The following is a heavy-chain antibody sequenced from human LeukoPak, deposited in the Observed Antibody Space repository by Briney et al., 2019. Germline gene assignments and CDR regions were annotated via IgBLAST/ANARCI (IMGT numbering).Heavy chain of an antibody. CDR3: AQWSRYFDY. Sequence: PGGSLRLSCVASGFTFNNYAMTWVRQAPGKGLEWVSAISGSGYSTYYADSVKGRFTISRDNSKNTLYLQMTSLRAEDTALYFCAQWSRYFDYWGQGTLVTVSS. D-gene: IGHD1-26*01. CDR2: ISGSGYST. J-gene: IGHJ4*02. CDR1: GFTFNNYA. V-gene: IGHV3-23*01.